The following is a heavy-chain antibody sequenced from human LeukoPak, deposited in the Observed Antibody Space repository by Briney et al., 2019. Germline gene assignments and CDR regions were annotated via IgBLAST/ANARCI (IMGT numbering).Heavy chain of an antibody. CDR2: ISSSSSYI. D-gene: IGHD6-25*01. CDR3: ARDPFSAGAEYFQY. J-gene: IGHJ1*01. V-gene: IGHV3-21*01. CDR1: GFTFSSYS. Sequence: GGSLRFSCAASGFTFSSYSMNWVRQAPGKGLEWVSSISSSSSYIYYADSVRGRFTISRDNAKNSLYLQMNSLRAEDTAVYYCARDPFSAGAEYFQYWGQGTLVTVSS.